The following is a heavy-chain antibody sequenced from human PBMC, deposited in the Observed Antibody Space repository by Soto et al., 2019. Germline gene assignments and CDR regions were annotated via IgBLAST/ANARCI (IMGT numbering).Heavy chain of an antibody. J-gene: IGHJ4*02. V-gene: IGHV4-39*01. Sequence: QLLLQEPGPGLVKPSETLSLTCAASGASISESSHSWAWIRQPPGKGLEWIASIYYTGRTYCNSPPRRRLTISLETSRDQFSLNLSSVTAEDTAVYYCARHLVNDGDWAFDFWGQATLVPVAS. D-gene: IGHD2-21*01. CDR3: ARHLVNDGDWAFDF. CDR2: IYYTGRT. CDR1: GASISESSHS.